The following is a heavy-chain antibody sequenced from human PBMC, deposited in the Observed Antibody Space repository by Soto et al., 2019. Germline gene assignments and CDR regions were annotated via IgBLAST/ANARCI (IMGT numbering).Heavy chain of an antibody. J-gene: IGHJ5*02. CDR3: ARLGGYDRPLDT. CDR1: GGSIDTYY. V-gene: IGHV4-59*08. Sequence: QVQLQESGPGLVKASETLSLTCTVSGGSIDTYYWSWIRQPPGKGLQRIGYIYYSGSTTYSPSLKSRVTISVDRSTSQFSLKLTSVTAADTAVYYCARLGGYDRPLDTWGQGTLVTVSS. CDR2: IYYSGST. D-gene: IGHD3-16*01.